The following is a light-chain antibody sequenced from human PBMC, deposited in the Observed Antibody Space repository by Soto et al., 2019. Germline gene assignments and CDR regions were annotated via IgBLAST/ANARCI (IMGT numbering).Light chain of an antibody. J-gene: IGLJ7*01. CDR1: SGHNSYA. CDR2: LNSDGSH. V-gene: IGLV4-69*01. CDR3: QTWSTDIRV. Sequence: QSVLTQPPSASASLGASVKLTCTLSSGHNSYAIAWHQQQPEKGPRYLMKLNSDGSHSKGDGIPDRFSGSSSGAERYLTISSIQSEDEADYYCQTWSTDIRVFGGGTQLTVL.